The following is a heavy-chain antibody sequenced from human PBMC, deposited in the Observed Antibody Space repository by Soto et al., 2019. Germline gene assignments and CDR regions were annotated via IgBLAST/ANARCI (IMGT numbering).Heavy chain of an antibody. CDR1: GGSINSYY. CDR2: ISYTGST. D-gene: IGHD1-1*01. CDR3: ARHYPIGNNWNYFDY. Sequence: QVQLQESGPGLVKPSETLSLTCSVSGGSINSYYWGWIRQPPGKGLEWIGYISYTGSTDYSPSLKSRVTLSVDTSKNQFSLKVRSVTAADTDIYFCARHYPIGNNWNYFDYWGRGTLVTVSS. V-gene: IGHV4-59*08. J-gene: IGHJ4*02.